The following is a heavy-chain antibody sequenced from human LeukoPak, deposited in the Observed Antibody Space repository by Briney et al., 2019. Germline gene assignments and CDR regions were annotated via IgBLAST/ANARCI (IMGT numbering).Heavy chain of an antibody. Sequence: GGSLRLSCAASGFTFSDYYMSWIRQAPGKGLEWVSYISSSGSTIYYADSVKGRFTISRDNAKNSLYLQMNSLRAEDTAVYYCARDRLTYYYDSSGGEAFDIWGQGTMVTVSS. CDR3: ARDRLTYYYDSSGGEAFDI. CDR2: ISSSGSTI. V-gene: IGHV3-11*04. CDR1: GFTFSDYY. J-gene: IGHJ3*02. D-gene: IGHD3-22*01.